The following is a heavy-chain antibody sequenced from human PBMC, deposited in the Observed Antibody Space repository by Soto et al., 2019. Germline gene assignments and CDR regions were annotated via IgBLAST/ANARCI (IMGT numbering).Heavy chain of an antibody. V-gene: IGHV5-10-1*01. CDR1: GYSFTSYW. Sequence: GDSLKISCKGSGYSFTSYWISWVRQMPGKGLEWMGRIDPSDSYTNYSPSFQGHVTISADKSISTAYLQWSSLKASDTAMYYCASRDPRSGYYYVYRGQGTLVTVSS. CDR2: IDPSDSYT. J-gene: IGHJ4*02. D-gene: IGHD3-22*01. CDR3: ASRDPRSGYYYVY.